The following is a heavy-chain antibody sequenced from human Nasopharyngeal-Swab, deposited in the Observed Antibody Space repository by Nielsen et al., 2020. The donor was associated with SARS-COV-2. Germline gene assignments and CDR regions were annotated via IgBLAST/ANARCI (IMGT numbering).Heavy chain of an antibody. D-gene: IGHD3-9*01. J-gene: IGHJ4*02. V-gene: IGHV4-59*13. CDR2: IYYSGST. CDR1: GGSISSFY. Sequence: SETLSLTCTVSGGSISSFYWSWIRQPPGQGLEWIGYIYYSGSTNYNPSLKSRVTISVDTSKNQFSLKLSSVTAADMALYYCARLIVLRYFDWHYYFDYWGQGTLVTVSS. CDR3: ARLIVLRYFDWHYYFDY.